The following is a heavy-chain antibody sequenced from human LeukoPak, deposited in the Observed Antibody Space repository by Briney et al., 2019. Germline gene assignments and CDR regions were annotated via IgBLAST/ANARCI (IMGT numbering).Heavy chain of an antibody. J-gene: IGHJ4*02. CDR2: ISGSGDST. CDR1: GFTFSNSG. V-gene: IGHV3-23*01. D-gene: IGHD3-3*01. Sequence: GGSLRLSCAASGFTFSNSGMNWVRQAPGKGLEWVSTISGSGDSTYYADSVKGRFTSSRDNSKNTLYLQMNSLRAEDTAVYYCAKGAYYADWGQGTLVTVSS. CDR3: AKGAYYAD.